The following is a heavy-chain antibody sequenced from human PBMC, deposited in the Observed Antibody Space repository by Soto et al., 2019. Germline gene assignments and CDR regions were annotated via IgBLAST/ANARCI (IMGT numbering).Heavy chain of an antibody. CDR2: IRAYNSNT. V-gene: IGHV1-18*04. J-gene: IGHJ3*02. CDR1: GYTFTSYG. CDR3: ARTDYIDYGAFDI. Sequence: ASVQVSCTASGYTFTSYGSSGVRQAPGQELEWMGWIRAYNSNTNYAQKLQCRVTMTTDTSTSTAYMERRSLRSDDTAVYYCARTDYIDYGAFDIWGQGTMVTVSS. D-gene: IGHD4-17*01.